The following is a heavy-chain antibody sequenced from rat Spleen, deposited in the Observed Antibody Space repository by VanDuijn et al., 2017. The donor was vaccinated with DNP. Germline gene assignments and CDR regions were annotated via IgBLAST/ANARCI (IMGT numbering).Heavy chain of an antibody. CDR1: GFTFSNYD. V-gene: IGHV5-19*01. J-gene: IGHJ2*01. D-gene: IGHD3-3*01. Sequence: EVQLVESGGGLVQPGRSLKLSCAASGFTFSNYDMAWVRQAPTKGLEWVASISPSGGSTYYRDSVKGRFTISRDNAKSTLYLQMDSLRSEDTATYYCATQCPYFDYWGQGVMVTVSS. CDR2: ISPSGGST. CDR3: ATQCPYFDY.